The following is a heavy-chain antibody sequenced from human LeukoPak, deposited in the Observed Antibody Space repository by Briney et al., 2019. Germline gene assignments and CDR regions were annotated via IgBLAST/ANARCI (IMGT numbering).Heavy chain of an antibody. D-gene: IGHD3-22*01. CDR2: IYYSGST. CDR1: GGSISSSSYY. Sequence: SETLSLTCTVSGGSISSSSYYWGWIRQPPGKVLEWIGSIYYSGSTYYNPSLKSRVTISVDTSKNQFSLKLSSVTAADTAVYYCATSQTSYDSSGEYFQHWGQGTLVTVSS. J-gene: IGHJ1*01. CDR3: ATSQTSYDSSGEYFQH. V-gene: IGHV4-39*01.